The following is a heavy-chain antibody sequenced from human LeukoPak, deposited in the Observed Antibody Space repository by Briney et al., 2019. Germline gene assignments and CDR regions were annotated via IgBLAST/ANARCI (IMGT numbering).Heavy chain of an antibody. D-gene: IGHD3-22*01. CDR1: AFPFSSYS. CDR2: ISSSSSYI. V-gene: IGHV3-21*01. J-gene: IGHJ4*02. Sequence: GGSLRLSCAAAAFPFSSYSMNWVRQAPGGGLEWVSSISSSSSYIYYADSVKGRFTISRDNAKNSLYLQRNSLRAEDTAVYYCARPIDSSGYYPSDWGQGTLVTVSS. CDR3: ARPIDSSGYYPSD.